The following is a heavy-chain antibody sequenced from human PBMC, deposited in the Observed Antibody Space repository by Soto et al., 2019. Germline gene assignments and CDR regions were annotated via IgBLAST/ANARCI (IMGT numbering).Heavy chain of an antibody. CDR3: AKPRLDYYGSGSYYKPEPLDY. J-gene: IGHJ4*02. CDR2: ISSSSSYI. D-gene: IGHD3-10*01. Sequence: GSLRLSCAASGFTFSSYSMNWVRQAPGEGLEWVSSISSSSSYIYYADSVKGRFTISRDNAKNSLYLQMNSLRAEDTAVYYCAKPRLDYYGSGSYYKPEPLDYWGQGTLVTVSS. V-gene: IGHV3-21*01. CDR1: GFTFSSYS.